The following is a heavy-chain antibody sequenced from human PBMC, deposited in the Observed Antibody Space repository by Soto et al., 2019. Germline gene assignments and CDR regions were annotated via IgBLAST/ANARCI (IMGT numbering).Heavy chain of an antibody. Sequence: QVQLMQSGAEVKKPGASVKVSCKASGNTFTNYYIHWVRQAPGQGLEWMGTINPSGGHTTYAQKFLGRVTMTRDTSTSTLYMELTSLRSEDTAVYYCARGGHVVVVTAAFDYWRQGTLVTVSS. CDR1: GNTFTNYY. CDR2: INPSGGHT. CDR3: ARGGHVVVVTAAFDY. V-gene: IGHV1-46*01. J-gene: IGHJ4*02. D-gene: IGHD2-21*02.